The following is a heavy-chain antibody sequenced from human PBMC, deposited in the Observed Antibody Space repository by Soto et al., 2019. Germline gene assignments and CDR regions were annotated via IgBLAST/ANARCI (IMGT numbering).Heavy chain of an antibody. J-gene: IGHJ4*02. CDR2: IYSGGST. CDR3: ATIYSSDYYFDY. D-gene: IGHD6-19*01. V-gene: IGHV3-53*01. CDR1: GFTVSSNY. Sequence: GGSLRLSCAASGFTVSSNYMSWVRQAPGKGLEWVSVIYSGGSTYYADSVKGRFTISRDNSKNTLYLQMNSLRAEDTAVYYCATIYSSDYYFDYWGQGTLVTVSS.